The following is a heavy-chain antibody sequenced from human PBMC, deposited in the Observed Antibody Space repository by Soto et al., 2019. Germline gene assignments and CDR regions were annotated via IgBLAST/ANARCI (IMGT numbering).Heavy chain of an antibody. D-gene: IGHD6-19*01. CDR3: ARVSARQWLVQGYYYYYMDV. CDR1: GYTFTSYG. V-gene: IGHV1-18*01. CDR2: ISAYNGHT. J-gene: IGHJ6*03. Sequence: QVQLVQSGAEVKKPGASVKVSCKASGYTFTSYGISWVRQAPGQGLEWMGWISAYNGHTNYAQKLQGRVTMTTDTSTSTAYMELRSLRSDDTAVYYCARVSARQWLVQGYYYYYMDVWGKGTTVTVSS.